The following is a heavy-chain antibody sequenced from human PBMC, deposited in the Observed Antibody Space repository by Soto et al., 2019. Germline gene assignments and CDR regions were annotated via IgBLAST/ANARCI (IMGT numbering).Heavy chain of an antibody. CDR1: GGSISSGDYY. J-gene: IGHJ5*02. CDR3: ARERPDGARLDP. V-gene: IGHV4-30-4*01. CDR2: IYHSGST. D-gene: IGHD6-6*01. Sequence: QVQLQESGPGLVKPSQTLSLTCTVSGGSISSGDYYWSWIRQPPGKGLEWIGYIYHSGSTYYNPSLKSRVTISVDTSKKQCSLKLSSVTAADTAVYYCARERPDGARLDPWGQGTLVTVSS.